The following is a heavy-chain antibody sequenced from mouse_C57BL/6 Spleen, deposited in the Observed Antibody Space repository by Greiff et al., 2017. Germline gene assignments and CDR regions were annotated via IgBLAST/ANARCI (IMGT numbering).Heavy chain of an antibody. CDR3: ARVGYGRVPYYFDY. CDR1: GYSITSGYY. J-gene: IGHJ2*01. D-gene: IGHD1-1*01. V-gene: IGHV3-6*01. CDR2: ISYDGSN. Sequence: EVKLVESGPGLVKPSQSLSLTCSVTGYSITSGYYWNWIRQFPGNKLEWMGYISYDGSNNYNPSLKNRISITRDTSKNQFFLKLNSVTTEDTATYYCARVGYGRVPYYFDYWGQGTTLTVSS.